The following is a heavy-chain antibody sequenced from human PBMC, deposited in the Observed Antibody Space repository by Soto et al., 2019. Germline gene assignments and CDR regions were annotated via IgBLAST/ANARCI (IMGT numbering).Heavy chain of an antibody. V-gene: IGHV4-59*01. D-gene: IGHD3-22*01. CDR1: GGSFNNDY. J-gene: IGHJ5*01. CDR2: IFHSGIT. CDR3: ARDRYFYDSAGYYRTLDS. Sequence: SETLSLTCTISGGSFNNDYWTWIRQSPGKGLEWIGYIFHSGITDYNPSVKSRVTISIDKSKNLFSLKLTSVTAADTAVYYCARDRYFYDSAGYYRTLDSWGQGILVTVS.